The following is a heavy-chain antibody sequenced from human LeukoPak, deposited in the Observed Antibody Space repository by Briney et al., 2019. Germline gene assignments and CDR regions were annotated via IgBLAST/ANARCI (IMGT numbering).Heavy chain of an antibody. CDR3: ATSSGYYHWRHDAFDI. V-gene: IGHV1-18*01. CDR2: ISAYNGNT. Sequence: GASVKVSCKASGYTFTSYGISWVRQAPGQGLEWMGWISAYNGNTNYAQKLQGRVTMTTDTSTSTAYMELRSLRSDDTAVYYCATSSGYYHWRHDAFDIWGQGTMVTVSS. J-gene: IGHJ3*02. D-gene: IGHD3-22*01. CDR1: GYTFTSYG.